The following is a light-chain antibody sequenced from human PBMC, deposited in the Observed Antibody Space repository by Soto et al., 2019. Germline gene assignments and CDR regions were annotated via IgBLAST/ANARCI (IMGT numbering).Light chain of an antibody. CDR1: QSVGSD. CDR3: HQYDDGPDT. J-gene: IGKJ2*01. V-gene: IGKV3-15*01. CDR2: GAS. Sequence: IVVTQSPATLSLSPGDRATLSCRASQSVGSDLAWYQQIPGQTPRLLIYGASTRATGIPVRFSGSGSGTEFTLTLSCLQSEDFAVYYCHQYDDGPDTVGQGTKVDIK.